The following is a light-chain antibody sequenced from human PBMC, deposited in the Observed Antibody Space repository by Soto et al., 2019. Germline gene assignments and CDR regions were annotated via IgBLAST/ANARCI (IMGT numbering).Light chain of an antibody. J-gene: IGKJ4*01. CDR1: QGINSF. CDR2: AAS. CDR3: KHLERYPST. V-gene: IGKV1-9*01. Sequence: IQLTQSPCSLSASVGDRVTITCRASQGINSFLAWYQQKPGKAPKLLIYAASTLQSGVPSRFSGSGSGTDFTLTISSLQPEDFASYYCKHLERYPSTFGGGTKVEIK.